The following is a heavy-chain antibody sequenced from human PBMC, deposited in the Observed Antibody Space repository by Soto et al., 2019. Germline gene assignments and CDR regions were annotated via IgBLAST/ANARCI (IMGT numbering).Heavy chain of an antibody. CDR3: ARSTSDQGLYYYGMDV. CDR1: GYSFTSYW. CDR2: IYPGDSDT. Sequence: GESLKISCKGSGYSFTSYWIGWVRQMPGKGLEWMGIIYPGDSDTRYSPSFQGQVTISADKSISTAYLQWSSLKASDTAMYYCARSTSDQGLYYYGMDVWGQGTTVTVS. J-gene: IGHJ6*02. V-gene: IGHV5-51*01. D-gene: IGHD1-26*01.